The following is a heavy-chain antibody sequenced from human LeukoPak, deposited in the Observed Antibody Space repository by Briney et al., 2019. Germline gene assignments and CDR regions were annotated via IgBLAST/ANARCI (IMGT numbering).Heavy chain of an antibody. J-gene: IGHJ3*02. V-gene: IGHV1-2*02. CDR2: INPNSGGT. CDR1: GYTFTGYY. CDR3: ARVGYCSGGSCYPHAFDI. D-gene: IGHD2-15*01. Sequence: ASVKVSCKASGYTFTGYYMHWVRQAPGQGLEWMGWINPNSGGTNYAQKFQGRVTMTRDTSISTAYMELSRLRSDDTAVYCCARVGYCSGGSCYPHAFDIWGQGTMVTVSS.